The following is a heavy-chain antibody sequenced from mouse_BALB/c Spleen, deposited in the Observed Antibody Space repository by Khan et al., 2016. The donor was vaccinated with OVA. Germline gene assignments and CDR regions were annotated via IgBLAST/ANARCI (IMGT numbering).Heavy chain of an antibody. Sequence: EVELVESGGGVVKPGGSLKLSCSASVFTFSSFAMSWVRQTPEKRLEWVATISSGGRYTCYPDSVKGRFTISRDNARNTLYLQMSRLRSEDTAMXYGASSLVESSGMDYWGQGTSVTVSS. D-gene: IGHD6-1*01. J-gene: IGHJ4*01. CDR1: VFTFSSFA. V-gene: IGHV5-9-3*01. CDR2: ISSGGRYT. CDR3: ASSLVESSGMDY.